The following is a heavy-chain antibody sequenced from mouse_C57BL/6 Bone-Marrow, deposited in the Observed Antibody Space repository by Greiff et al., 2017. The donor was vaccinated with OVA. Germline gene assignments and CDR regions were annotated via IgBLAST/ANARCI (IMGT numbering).Heavy chain of an antibody. CDR3: ARELGRYAMDY. V-gene: IGHV5-4*01. CDR1: GFTFSSYA. CDR2: ISDGGSYT. Sequence: EVMLVESGGGLVKPGGSLKLSCAASGFTFSSYAMSWVRQTPEKRLEWVATISDGGSYTYYPDNVTGRFTISRANAKNNLYLQKSHLKYEDTAMNDCARELGRYAMDYWGQGTSVTVSS. D-gene: IGHD4-1*01. J-gene: IGHJ4*01.